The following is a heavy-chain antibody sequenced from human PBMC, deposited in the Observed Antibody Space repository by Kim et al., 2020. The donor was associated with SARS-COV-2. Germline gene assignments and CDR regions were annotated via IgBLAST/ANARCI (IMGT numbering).Heavy chain of an antibody. V-gene: IGHV3-23*01. J-gene: IGHJ4*02. CDR3: AKDLHSSSWVFDY. CDR1: GFTFRNFA. D-gene: IGHD6-13*01. CDR2: ISDSGGST. Sequence: GGSLRLSCASSGFTFRNFAMSWVRQAPGKGLEWVSTISDSGGSTYYADSVKGRFTIPRDNSKNTLYVQMNSLRAEDTAIYYCAKDLHSSSWVFDYWGQGT.